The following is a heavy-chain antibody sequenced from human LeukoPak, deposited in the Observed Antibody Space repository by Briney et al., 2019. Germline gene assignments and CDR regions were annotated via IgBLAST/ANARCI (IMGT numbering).Heavy chain of an antibody. D-gene: IGHD3-16*01. Sequence: PGGSLRLSCAASGFTFDDYAMHWVRQAPGKGLEWVSGISWNSGSIGYADSVKGRFTISRDNAKNSLYLQMNRLRAEDTALYYCAKGGGSSRSYHGMDVWGQGTTVTVSS. CDR2: ISWNSGSI. CDR1: GFTFDDYA. CDR3: AKGGGSSRSYHGMDV. J-gene: IGHJ6*02. V-gene: IGHV3-9*01.